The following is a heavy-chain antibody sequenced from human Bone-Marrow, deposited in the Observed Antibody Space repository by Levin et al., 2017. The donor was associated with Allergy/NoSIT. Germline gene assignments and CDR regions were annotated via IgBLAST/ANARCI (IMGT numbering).Heavy chain of an antibody. CDR3: ARVAGTTHNKVVPPTCHYYGMDV. CDR2: IFSSGGT. V-gene: IGHV2-26*01. Sequence: SGPTLVKPTETLTLTCTVSGFSLANARVGVTWIRQPPGKALEWLAHIFSSGGTSYCSSLKSRLTLSKDTSKSQVVLIMTNMDPVDTAVYYCARVAGTTHNKVVPPTCHYYGMDVWGQGTTLTVSS. CDR1: GFSLANARVG. J-gene: IGHJ6*02. D-gene: IGHD2-2*01.